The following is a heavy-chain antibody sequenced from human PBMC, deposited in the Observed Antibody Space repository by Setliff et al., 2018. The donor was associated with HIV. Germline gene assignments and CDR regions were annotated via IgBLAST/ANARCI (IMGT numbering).Heavy chain of an antibody. Sequence: GGSLRLSCTAPGFNFMFFAMSWVRQAPGKGLEWVSAIAGTSASTYYADSVKGRFTISRDSSKSMLYLQMNSLRVEDTAIYYCAKPLTQWGVSPYHYAFGVWGQGTTVTVSS. V-gene: IGHV3-23*01. CDR3: AKPLTQWGVSPYHYAFGV. CDR1: GFNFMFFA. J-gene: IGHJ6*02. CDR2: IAGTSAST. D-gene: IGHD1-26*01.